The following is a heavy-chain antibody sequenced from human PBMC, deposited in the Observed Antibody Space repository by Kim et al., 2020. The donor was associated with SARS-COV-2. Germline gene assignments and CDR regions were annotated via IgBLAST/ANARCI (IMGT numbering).Heavy chain of an antibody. D-gene: IGHD3-3*01. CDR2: IGSGGVTK. V-gene: IGHV3-23*01. Sequence: GGSLRLSCAASGFTFSSYAMSWVRQAPGKGLEWVSIIGSGGVTKIYADSVKGRFTISRDNSKDTLHLQMNSLRAEDTAVYYCAKARRVFESGTYYDRMFDPWGQGTLVTVSS. CDR3: AKARRVFESGTYYDRMFDP. CDR1: GFTFSSYA. J-gene: IGHJ5*02.